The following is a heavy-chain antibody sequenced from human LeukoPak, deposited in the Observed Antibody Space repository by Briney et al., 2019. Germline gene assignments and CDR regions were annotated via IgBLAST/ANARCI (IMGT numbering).Heavy chain of an antibody. V-gene: IGHV3-48*01. CDR2: ISSDSTTI. D-gene: IGHD1-1*01. Sequence: GGSLRLSCAASGFTFRNYNMNWVRQAPGKGLEWISYISSDSTTIYYADSVKSRFTISRDNAKNSLYLQMNSLRAEDTAVYYCARDISELERLFDYWGQGTLVTVSS. CDR1: GFTFRNYN. CDR3: ARDISELERLFDY. J-gene: IGHJ4*02.